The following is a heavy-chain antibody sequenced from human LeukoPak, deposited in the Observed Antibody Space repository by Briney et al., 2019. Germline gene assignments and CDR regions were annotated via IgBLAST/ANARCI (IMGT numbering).Heavy chain of an antibody. CDR1: GGSISSGGYS. V-gene: IGHV4-30-2*01. D-gene: IGHD2-21*01. CDR3: AVVSYSYMDV. J-gene: IGHJ6*03. Sequence: PSQTLSLTCAVSGGSISSGGYSWSWIRQPPGKGLEWIGYIYHSGSTYYNPSLKSRVTISIDKPKNQFSLKLNSVTAADTAVYFCAVVSYSYMDVWGQGTTVTASS. CDR2: IYHSGST.